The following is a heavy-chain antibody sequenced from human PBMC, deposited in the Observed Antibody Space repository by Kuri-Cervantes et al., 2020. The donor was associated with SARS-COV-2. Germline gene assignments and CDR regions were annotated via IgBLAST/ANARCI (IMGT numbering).Heavy chain of an antibody. V-gene: IGHV1-18*04. CDR1: GYSFRSYG. D-gene: IGHD3-16*02. CDR3: ARAHFDPYIWGSYLIDY. Sequence: ASVKVSCKASGYSFRSYGIIWVRQAPGQGLEWMTWINSYNNQIESSQNFQGRVTMTTDTSTSTASMELRSLKYDDTAVYYCARAHFDPYIWGSYLIDYWSQGTLVTVSS. J-gene: IGHJ4*02. CDR2: INSYNNQI.